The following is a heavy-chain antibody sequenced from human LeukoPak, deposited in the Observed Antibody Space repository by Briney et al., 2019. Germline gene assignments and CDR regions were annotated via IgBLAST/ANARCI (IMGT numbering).Heavy chain of an antibody. CDR2: IYYSGST. V-gene: IGHV4-39*01. D-gene: IGHD3-22*01. J-gene: IGHJ4*02. Sequence: SETLSLTCTVSGDSISSSSYCWGWIRQAPGKGLEWIGSIYYSGSTYYNPSLKSRVTMSVDTSKNHFSLKLSSVTAADTAVYHCARQHYDTSGYNDYWGQGTLVTVSS. CDR3: ARQHYDTSGYNDY. CDR1: GDSISSSSYC.